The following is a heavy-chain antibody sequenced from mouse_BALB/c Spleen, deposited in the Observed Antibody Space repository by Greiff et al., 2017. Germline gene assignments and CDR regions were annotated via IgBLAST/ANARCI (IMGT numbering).Heavy chain of an antibody. Sequence: EVKVVESGGGLVKPGGSLKLSCAASGFTFSSYAMSWVRQSPEKRLEWVAEISSGGSYTYYPDTVTGRFTISRDNAKNTLYLEMSSLRSEDTAMYYCASSTVVATDAMDYWGQGTSVTVSA. D-gene: IGHD1-1*01. CDR1: GFTFSSYA. V-gene: IGHV5-9-4*01. J-gene: IGHJ4*01. CDR3: ASSTVVATDAMDY. CDR2: ISSGGSYT.